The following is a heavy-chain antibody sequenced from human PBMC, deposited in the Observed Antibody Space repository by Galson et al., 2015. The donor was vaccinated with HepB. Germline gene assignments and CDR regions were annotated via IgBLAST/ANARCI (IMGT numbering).Heavy chain of an antibody. Sequence: SVKVSCKASGYTFSSFSITWVRLAPGQGLEWMGWINTYNRHTNYAQKFQGRVTMTTDTSTSTAFMELRSLRSDDTAIYYCARGAFVVVVDSIQNNCFGPWGQGTLVTVSS. D-gene: IGHD2-15*01. V-gene: IGHV1-18*01. CDR2: INTYNRHT. CDR3: ARGAFVVVVDSIQNNCFGP. CDR1: GYTFSSFS. J-gene: IGHJ5*02.